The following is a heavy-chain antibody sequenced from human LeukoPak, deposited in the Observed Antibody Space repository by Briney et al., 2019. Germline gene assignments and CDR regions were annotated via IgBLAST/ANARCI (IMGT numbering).Heavy chain of an antibody. D-gene: IGHD1-26*01. CDR3: AKASSGSYPRNNWFDP. V-gene: IGHV3-23*01. J-gene: IGHJ5*02. CDR1: GFTFSSYA. Sequence: GGSLRLSCAASGFTFSSYAMSWVRQAPGKGLEWVSAISGSGGSTYYADSVKGRFTISRDNSKNTLYLQMNSLRAEDTAVYYCAKASSGSYPRNNWFDPWGQGTLVTVSS. CDR2: ISGSGGST.